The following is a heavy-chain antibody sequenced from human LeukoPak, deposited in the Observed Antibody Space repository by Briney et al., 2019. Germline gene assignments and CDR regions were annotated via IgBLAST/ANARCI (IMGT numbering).Heavy chain of an antibody. Sequence: SETLSLTCTVSSGSISSYYWSWIRQPPGKGLEWIGYIYYSGSTNYNPSLKSRVTISVDTSKNQFSLKLSSVTAADTAVYYCAYGSGWYGYWGQGTLVTVSS. CDR1: SGSISSYY. CDR2: IYYSGST. CDR3: AYGSGWYGY. V-gene: IGHV4-59*01. J-gene: IGHJ4*02. D-gene: IGHD6-19*01.